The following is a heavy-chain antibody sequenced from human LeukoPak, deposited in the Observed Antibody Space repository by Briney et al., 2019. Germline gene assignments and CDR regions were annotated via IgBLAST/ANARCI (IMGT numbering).Heavy chain of an antibody. CDR2: ISAYNGNT. CDR3: ARDRIQLYDNTFDP. Sequence: ASVKVSRKSSGYTYTSYGISWVRQAPAQGLEWMGWISAYNGNTHYAQKLQGRVTMTTDTSTSRAHMELRSLRSDDTAVYYSARDRIQLYDNTFDPWGEGTLVTVSS. D-gene: IGHD5-18*01. V-gene: IGHV1-18*01. CDR1: GYTYTSYG. J-gene: IGHJ5*02.